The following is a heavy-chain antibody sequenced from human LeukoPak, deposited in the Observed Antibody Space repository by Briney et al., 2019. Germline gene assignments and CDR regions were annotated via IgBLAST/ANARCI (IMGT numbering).Heavy chain of an antibody. V-gene: IGHV3-48*03. J-gene: IGHJ3*02. CDR3: ARVSWLGADAFDI. CDR2: ISSSGSTI. D-gene: IGHD6-19*01. CDR1: GFTFSSYE. Sequence: PGGSLRLSCAASGFTFSSYEMNWVRQAPGKGLKWVSYISSSGSTIYYADSVKGRFTISRDNAKNSLYLQMNSLRAEDTAVYYCARVSWLGADAFDIWGQGTMVTVSS.